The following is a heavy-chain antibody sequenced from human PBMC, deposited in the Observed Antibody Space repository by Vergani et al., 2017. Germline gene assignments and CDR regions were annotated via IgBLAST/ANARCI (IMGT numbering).Heavy chain of an antibody. CDR2: IHTNGVI. Sequence: QVQLQESGPGLVKPSQTLSLTCTVSGGSISSRTSYWSWIRQPAGKRLEWIGRIHTNGVIHYNPSLNSRATISVDTSRNQISLKLTSVTATDTAIYFCARGNPYVDFDIWGQGTMITVSS. CDR3: ARGNPYVDFDI. D-gene: IGHD3-16*01. V-gene: IGHV4-61*02. J-gene: IGHJ3*02. CDR1: GGSISSRTSY.